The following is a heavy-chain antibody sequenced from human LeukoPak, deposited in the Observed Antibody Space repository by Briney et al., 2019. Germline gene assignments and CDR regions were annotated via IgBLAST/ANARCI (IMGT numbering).Heavy chain of an antibody. Sequence: GGSLRLSCAASGFTFSSYGMHWVRQAPGKGLEWVAVISYDGSYKYYADSVKGRFTISRDNSQNTLYLQMNSLRAEDTALYYCAKNGAGTYCTNGVCYPDYWGQGTLVTVSS. CDR1: GFTFSSYG. CDR2: ISYDGSYK. J-gene: IGHJ4*02. V-gene: IGHV3-30*18. CDR3: AKNGAGTYCTNGVCYPDY. D-gene: IGHD2-8*01.